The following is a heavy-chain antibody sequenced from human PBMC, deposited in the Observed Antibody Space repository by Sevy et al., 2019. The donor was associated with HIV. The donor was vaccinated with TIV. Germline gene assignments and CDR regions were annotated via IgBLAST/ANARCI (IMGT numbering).Heavy chain of an antibody. J-gene: IGHJ5*02. Sequence: LSLTCAASGFTVSSNYMSWVRQAPGKGLEWVSVIYSGGSTYYADSVKGRFTISRDNSKNTLYLQMNSLRAEDTAVDYCARVVPAALAADWFDPWGQGTLVTVSS. CDR3: ARVVPAALAADWFDP. CDR2: IYSGGST. CDR1: GFTVSSNY. D-gene: IGHD2-2*01. V-gene: IGHV3-53*01.